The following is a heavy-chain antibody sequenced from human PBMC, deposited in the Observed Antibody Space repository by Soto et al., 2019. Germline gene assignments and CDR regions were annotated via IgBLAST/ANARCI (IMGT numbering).Heavy chain of an antibody. CDR3: ARTYCTAPTCYNNWFDP. V-gene: IGHV5-51*01. J-gene: IGHJ5*02. CDR1: VYTFGTFW. CDR2: TYPEDSET. D-gene: IGHD2-8*01. Sequence: GESLKISCKGSVYTFGTFWIAWVRQMPGKGLEWMGMTYPEDSETKYSPSFEGQVTFSADKSVKTAYLQWTSLKASDTAIYYCARTYCTAPTCYNNWFDPWGQGTLVTVSS.